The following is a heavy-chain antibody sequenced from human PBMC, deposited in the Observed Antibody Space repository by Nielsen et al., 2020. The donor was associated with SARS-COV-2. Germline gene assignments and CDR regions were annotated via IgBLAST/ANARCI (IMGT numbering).Heavy chain of an antibody. J-gene: IGHJ6*02. Sequence: VRQAPGKGLEWVSYISSSGSTIYYADSVKGRSTISRDNAKNSLYLQMNSLRAEDTAVYYCARDDYGSGSYLKGFYYYGMDVWGQGTTVTVSS. V-gene: IGHV3-48*03. CDR3: ARDDYGSGSYLKGFYYYGMDV. D-gene: IGHD3-10*01. CDR2: ISSSGSTI.